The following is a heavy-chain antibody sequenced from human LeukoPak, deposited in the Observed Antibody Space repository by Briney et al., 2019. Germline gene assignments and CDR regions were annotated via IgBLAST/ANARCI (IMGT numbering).Heavy chain of an antibody. J-gene: IGHJ4*02. V-gene: IGHV3-53*01. CDR2: IYSGGST. CDR3: ARDLSNDYGDYGYFDY. CDR1: GFTFSSYA. Sequence: PGGSLRLSCAASGFTFSSYAMSWVRQAPGKGLEWVSVIYSGGSTYYADSVKGRFTISRDNSKNTLYLQMNSLRAEDTAVYYCARDLSNDYGDYGYFDYWGQGTLVTVSS. D-gene: IGHD4-17*01.